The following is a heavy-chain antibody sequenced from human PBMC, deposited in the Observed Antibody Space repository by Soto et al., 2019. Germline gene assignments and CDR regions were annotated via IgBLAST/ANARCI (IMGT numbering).Heavy chain of an antibody. J-gene: IGHJ6*02. D-gene: IGHD3-16*01. Sequence: QVQLQKSGPGLVKPSETLSLTCTVSGAPITTTKWWAWVRLPPGKGLEWIGELSRGDERSSNPSLEGRFTMSLDKSNNHFPLKLTSVTAADTAIYYCATQTISYTWGVWGRGPSVTVSS. CDR2: LSRGDER. CDR1: GAPITTTKW. CDR3: ATQTISYTWGV. V-gene: IGHV4-4*02.